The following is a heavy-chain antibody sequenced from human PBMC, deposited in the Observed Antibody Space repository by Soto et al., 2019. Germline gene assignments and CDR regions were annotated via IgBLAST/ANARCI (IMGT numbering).Heavy chain of an antibody. V-gene: IGHV4-39*01. J-gene: IGHJ6*02. Sequence: SETLSLTCTVSGGSISSSSYYWGWIRQPPGKGLEWIGSIYYSGSTYYNPSLKSRVTISVDTSKNQFSLKLSSVTAADTAVYYCARPVVLKGSYYGMDVWGPGTTVS. D-gene: IGHD2-15*01. CDR2: IYYSGST. CDR3: ARPVVLKGSYYGMDV. CDR1: GGSISSSSYY.